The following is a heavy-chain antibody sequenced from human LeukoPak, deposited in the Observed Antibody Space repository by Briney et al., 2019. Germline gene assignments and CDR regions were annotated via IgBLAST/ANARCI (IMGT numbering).Heavy chain of an antibody. V-gene: IGHV1-2*02. CDR3: ARVQDTGRDYYFDY. J-gene: IGHJ4*02. CDR2: INPNSGGT. Sequence: GASVKVSCKASGYTFTGYYMHWVRQAPGQGLEWMGWINPNSGGTNYAQKFQGRVTMTRDTSISTAYMELSRLRSDDTAVYYCARVQDTGRDYYFDYWGQGTLVTVSS. CDR1: GYTFTGYY. D-gene: IGHD1-14*01.